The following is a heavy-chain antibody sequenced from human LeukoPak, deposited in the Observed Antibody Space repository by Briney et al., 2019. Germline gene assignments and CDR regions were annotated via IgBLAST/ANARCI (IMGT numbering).Heavy chain of an antibody. J-gene: IGHJ3*02. CDR2: INHSGST. D-gene: IGHD3-10*01. Sequence: SETLSLTCAVYGGSFTDYYWSWIRQPPGRGLEWIGEINHSGSTNYNSSLKSRVTISVDTTNSQFSLRLNSVTAADTAVYYCARRVRGVNDAFDIWGQGTKVTVSS. CDR3: ARRVRGVNDAFDI. CDR1: GGSFTDYY. V-gene: IGHV4-34*01.